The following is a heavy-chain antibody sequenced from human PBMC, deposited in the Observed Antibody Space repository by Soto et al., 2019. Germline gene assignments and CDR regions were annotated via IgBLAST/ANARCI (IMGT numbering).Heavy chain of an antibody. V-gene: IGHV3-33*01. CDR2: IWYDGSNK. CDR1: GFTLSSYG. D-gene: IGHD6-19*01. Sequence: GESLKISCAASGFTLSSYGMHWVRQAPGKGLEWVAVIWYDGSNKYYADSVKGRFTISRDNSKNTLYLQMNSLRAEDTAVYYCARSPQPYSSGWYLNNWFDPWGQGTLVTVSS. CDR3: ARSPQPYSSGWYLNNWFDP. J-gene: IGHJ5*02.